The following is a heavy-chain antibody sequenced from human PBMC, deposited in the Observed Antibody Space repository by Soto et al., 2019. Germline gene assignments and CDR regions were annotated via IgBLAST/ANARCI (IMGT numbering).Heavy chain of an antibody. CDR3: ARVTGYNSNCPCYFQN. Sequence: NPSETLSLTCTVSGDSISGGDFYWSWIRQPPGKGLEWIGFIYYSGATYYNPSLKSRLTISVDTSKNQFSLTLSSVTAADTAVYFCARVTGYNSNCPCYFQNWGQGALVTVSS. D-gene: IGHD5-12*01. CDR2: IYYSGAT. CDR1: GDSISGGDFY. J-gene: IGHJ1*01. V-gene: IGHV4-30-4*01.